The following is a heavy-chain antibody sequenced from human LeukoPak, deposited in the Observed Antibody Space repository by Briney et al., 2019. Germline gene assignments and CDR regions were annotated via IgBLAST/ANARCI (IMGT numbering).Heavy chain of an antibody. D-gene: IGHD6-6*01. CDR3: ARQDIAARPPEGY. CDR2: IYPGDSDT. V-gene: IGHV5-51*01. J-gene: IGHJ4*02. Sequence: GESLKISCQGSGYRFTSFWIAWVRQMPGKGLEWMGIIYPGDSDTRYSPSFQGQVTFSADKSISTAYLQWSSLKASDTAMYYCARQDIAARPPEGYWGQGTQVIVSS. CDR1: GYRFTSFW.